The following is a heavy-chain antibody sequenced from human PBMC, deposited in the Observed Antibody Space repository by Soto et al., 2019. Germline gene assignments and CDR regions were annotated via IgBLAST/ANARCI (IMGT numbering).Heavy chain of an antibody. V-gene: IGHV1-18*01. D-gene: IGHD3-9*01. Sequence: QVQLLQSGAEVKKPGASVKVSCKDSGYTFTSYGISWVRQAPGQGLEWMGWISTYNGNTNYAQKLQGRGTMTTDTSTSTAYMELRSRRSDDTAVYYCARAVQYDILTGYYADYYYYGMAVWGQGTTVTVSS. CDR2: ISTYNGNT. J-gene: IGHJ6*02. CDR1: GYTFTSYG. CDR3: ARAVQYDILTGYYADYYYYGMAV.